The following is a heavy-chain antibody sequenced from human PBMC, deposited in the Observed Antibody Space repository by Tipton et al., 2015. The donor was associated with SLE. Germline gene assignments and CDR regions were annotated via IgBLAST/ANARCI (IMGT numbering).Heavy chain of an antibody. CDR2: VNHRGAT. J-gene: IGHJ3*02. CDR3: ARRSQWLVPDAFDI. V-gene: IGHV4-34*01. Sequence: TLSLTCAAYGGSINTHIYYWGWIRQTPGQRVEWIGEVNHRGATNYTPSLKSRATISIDTSKNQFSLKLSSVTAADTAVYYCARRSQWLVPDAFDIWGQGTMVTVSS. D-gene: IGHD6-19*01. CDR1: GGSINTHIYY.